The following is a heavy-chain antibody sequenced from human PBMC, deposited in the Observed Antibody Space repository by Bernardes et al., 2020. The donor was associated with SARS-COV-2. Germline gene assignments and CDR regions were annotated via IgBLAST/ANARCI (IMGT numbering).Heavy chain of an antibody. D-gene: IGHD3-22*01. Sequence: GGSLRLSCAASGFTFSDHYLDWVRQAPGKGLEWIGRIRNKGSNYSTKYAASVEGRFIISRDDSRKSLYLQMNSLKTEDTAVYYCAREVPKYRDSSGYAHYYYAMDVWGQGTPVTVSS. J-gene: IGHJ6*02. CDR3: AREVPKYRDSSGYAHYYYAMDV. CDR2: IRNKGSNYST. V-gene: IGHV3-72*01. CDR1: GFTFSDHY.